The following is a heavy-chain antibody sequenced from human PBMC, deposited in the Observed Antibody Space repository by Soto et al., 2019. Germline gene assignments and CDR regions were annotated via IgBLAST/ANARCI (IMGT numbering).Heavy chain of an antibody. D-gene: IGHD5-18*01. CDR2: IYYSGST. J-gene: IGHJ5*02. Sequence: PSETLSLTCTVSGGSISSCDYYWSWIRQPPGKGLEWIGYIYYSGSTYYNPSLKSRVTISVDTSKNHFSLKLSSVTAADTAVYYCARDGLWIHLWLPALFAPWGNGTFVTGSA. CDR3: ARDGLWIHLWLPALFAP. V-gene: IGHV4-30-4*01. CDR1: GGSISSCDYY.